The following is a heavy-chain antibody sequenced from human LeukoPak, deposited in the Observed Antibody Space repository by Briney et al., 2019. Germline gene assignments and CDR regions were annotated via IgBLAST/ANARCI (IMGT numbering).Heavy chain of an antibody. CDR2: IYYSGST. CDR3: ARGSFWFDP. V-gene: IGHV4-59*01. J-gene: IGHJ5*02. CDR1: GGSISSYY. Sequence: PPETLSLTCKVSGGSISSYYWSWIRQPPGKGLEWIGYIYYSGSTNYNPSLKSRVTISVDTSKNQFSLKLTSVTAADTAVYYCARGSFWFDPWGQGTLVTVSS.